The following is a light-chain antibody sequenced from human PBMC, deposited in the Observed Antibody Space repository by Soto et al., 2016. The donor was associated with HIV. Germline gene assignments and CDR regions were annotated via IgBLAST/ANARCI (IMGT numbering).Light chain of an antibody. CDR3: QQYKSYS. CDR2: KAS. CDR1: QSISSW. V-gene: IGKV1-5*03. J-gene: IGKJ5*01. Sequence: DIQMTQSPSTLSASVGDRVTITCRASQSISSWLAWYQQKPGKAPKLLIYKASILESGVPSRFSGSGSGTEFTLTISSLQPDDFATYYCQQYKSYSFGQGTRVEIK.